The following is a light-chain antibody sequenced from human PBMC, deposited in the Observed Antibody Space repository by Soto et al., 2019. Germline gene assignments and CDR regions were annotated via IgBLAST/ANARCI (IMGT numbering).Light chain of an antibody. CDR1: SSDVGGYNF. CDR3: SSYGGISNYVV. J-gene: IGLJ2*01. V-gene: IGLV2-8*01. Sequence: QSALTQPPSASGSPGQSVTISCSGTSSDVGGYNFVSWYQQHPGKAPKLMIYEVSKRPSGVPDRFSGFKSGNTASLTVSGLQDEDEDDYYCSSYGGISNYVVFGGGTKLTVL. CDR2: EVS.